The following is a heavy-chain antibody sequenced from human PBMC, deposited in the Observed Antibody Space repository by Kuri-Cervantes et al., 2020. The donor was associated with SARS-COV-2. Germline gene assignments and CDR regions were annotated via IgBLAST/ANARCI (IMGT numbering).Heavy chain of an antibody. CDR1: GFTFSSYG. J-gene: IGHJ4*02. CDR2: ISFGGTNK. V-gene: IGHV3-30*18. D-gene: IGHD5-12*01. CDR3: AKDRVRRGYSGYVILDY. Sequence: GESLKISCAASGFTFSSYGMHWVRRAPGKGLEWVAVISFGGTNKYYADSVKGRFTISRDNSKNTPYLQMNSLRAEDTAVYYCAKDRVRRGYSGYVILDYWGQGTLVTVSS.